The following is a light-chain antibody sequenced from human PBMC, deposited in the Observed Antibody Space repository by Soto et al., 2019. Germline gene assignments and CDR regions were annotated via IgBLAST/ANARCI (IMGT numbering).Light chain of an antibody. CDR1: QSVGSY. CDR2: EAS. CDR3: QQRSNWPRT. J-gene: IGKJ1*01. Sequence: EIVLTQSPATLSLSPGERATLSCRASQSVGSYLAWYQQKPGQAPRLLIYEASKRATGIPARFSGSGSGTDFTLTISSLEPEDFAVYYCQQRSNWPRTFGQGTNVEIK. V-gene: IGKV3-11*01.